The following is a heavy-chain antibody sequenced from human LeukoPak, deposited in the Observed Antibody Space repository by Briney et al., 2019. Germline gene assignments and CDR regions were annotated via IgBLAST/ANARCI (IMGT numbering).Heavy chain of an antibody. CDR1: GGSFSGYY. CDR2: INHSGST. V-gene: IGHV4-34*01. D-gene: IGHD3-10*01. J-gene: IGHJ5*02. CDR3: ARSMVRGVVWFDP. Sequence: PSETLSLTRAVYGGSFSGYYWSWIRQPPGKGLEWIGEINHSGSTNYNPSLKSRVTISVDTSKNQFSLKLSSVTAADTAVYYCARSMVRGVVWFDPWGQGTLVTVSS.